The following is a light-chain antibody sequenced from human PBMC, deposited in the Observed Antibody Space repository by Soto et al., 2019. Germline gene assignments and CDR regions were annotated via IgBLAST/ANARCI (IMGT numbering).Light chain of an antibody. CDR2: GAS. CDR1: QAISTY. J-gene: IGKJ5*01. V-gene: IGKV1-39*01. Sequence: DIQMTQSPSSLSASVGDRVTITCRTGQAISTYLNWYQHKPGTAPRLLVYGASRLQSGVPSRFSGSGSGTDFTLTISALQPEDFATYYCQQSHTTPTTFGQGTRVEIK. CDR3: QQSHTTPTT.